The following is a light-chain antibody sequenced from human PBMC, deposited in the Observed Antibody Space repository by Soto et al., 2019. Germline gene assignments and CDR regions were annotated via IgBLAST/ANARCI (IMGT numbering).Light chain of an antibody. Sequence: QSVLTQPASVSGSPGQSITISCTGTSSDVGSYNLVSWYQQHPGKAPKLMIYEGTKRPSGVSDRFSGSRSGNTASLTISGLQAEDEADYYCCSYASSSTYVFGTGTRFTVL. V-gene: IGLV2-23*01. CDR1: SSDVGSYNL. J-gene: IGLJ1*01. CDR2: EGT. CDR3: CSYASSSTYV.